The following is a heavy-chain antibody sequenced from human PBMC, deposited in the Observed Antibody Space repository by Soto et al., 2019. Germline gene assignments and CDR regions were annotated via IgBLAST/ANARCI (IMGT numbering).Heavy chain of an antibody. CDR3: AKGLSAPITMVRGVMRDYFDY. Sequence: PGGSLRLSXAASGFTFSSYAMSWVRQAPGKGLEWVSAISGSGGSTYYADSVKGRFTISRDNSKNTLYLQMNSLRAEDTAVYYCAKGLSAPITMVRGVMRDYFDYWGQGTLVTVSS. J-gene: IGHJ4*02. D-gene: IGHD3-10*01. CDR1: GFTFSSYA. CDR2: ISGSGGST. V-gene: IGHV3-23*01.